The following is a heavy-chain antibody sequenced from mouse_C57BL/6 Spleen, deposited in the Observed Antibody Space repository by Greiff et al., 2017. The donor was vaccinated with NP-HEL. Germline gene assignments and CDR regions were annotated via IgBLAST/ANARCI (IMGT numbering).Heavy chain of an antibody. Sequence: DVMLVESGEGLVKPGGSLKLSCAASGFTFSSYAMSWVRQTPEKRLEWVAYISSGGDYIYYADTVKGRFTISRDNARNTLYLQMSSLKSEDTAMYYCTRSYGNYVRAMDYWGQGTSVTVSS. D-gene: IGHD2-1*01. J-gene: IGHJ4*01. CDR1: GFTFSSYA. V-gene: IGHV5-9-1*02. CDR2: ISSGGDYI. CDR3: TRSYGNYVRAMDY.